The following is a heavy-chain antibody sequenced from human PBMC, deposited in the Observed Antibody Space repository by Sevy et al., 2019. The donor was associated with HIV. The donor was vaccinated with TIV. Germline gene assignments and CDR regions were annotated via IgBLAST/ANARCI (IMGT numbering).Heavy chain of an antibody. Sequence: SETLSLTCAVYGGSFSGYYWNWIRQPPGKGLEWIGEIKHSGSTDYNPSLKSRVTISVDTSKNQFSLKLKSVTAADTAVYYCARVTMVRDGYNYMDYWGQGTLVTVSS. CDR2: IKHSGST. D-gene: IGHD5-12*01. CDR1: GGSFSGYY. V-gene: IGHV4-34*01. CDR3: ARVTMVRDGYNYMDY. J-gene: IGHJ4*02.